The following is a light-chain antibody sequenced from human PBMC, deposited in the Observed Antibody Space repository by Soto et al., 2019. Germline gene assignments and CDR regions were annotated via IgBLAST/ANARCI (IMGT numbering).Light chain of an antibody. CDR3: QKYNSAPRT. CDR1: QGISNY. V-gene: IGKV1-27*01. J-gene: IGKJ3*01. CDR2: AAS. Sequence: DIQMTQSPSSLSASVGDRVTITCRASQGISNYLAWYQQKPGKVPKLLIYAASTLQSGVPSRFSGGGSGTDFTLTISGLQHEDVATYYCQKYNSAPRTFGPGTKVDIK.